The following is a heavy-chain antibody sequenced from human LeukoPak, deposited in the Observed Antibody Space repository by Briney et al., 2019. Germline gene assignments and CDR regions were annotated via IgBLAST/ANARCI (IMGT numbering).Heavy chain of an antibody. CDR1: GFTFSSYA. D-gene: IGHD2-15*01. CDR3: AKDPHNCSGGSCYSYYFDY. Sequence: GGSLRLSCAASGFTFSSYAMSWVRQAPGKGLEWVSAISGSGGSTYYEDSVKGRFTISRDNSKNTLYLQMNSLRAEDTAVYYCAKDPHNCSGGSCYSYYFDYWGQGTLVTVSS. V-gene: IGHV3-23*01. CDR2: ISGSGGST. J-gene: IGHJ4*02.